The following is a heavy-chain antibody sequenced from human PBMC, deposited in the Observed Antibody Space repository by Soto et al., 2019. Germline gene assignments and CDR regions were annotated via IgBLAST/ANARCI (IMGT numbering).Heavy chain of an antibody. J-gene: IGHJ4*02. D-gene: IGHD6-13*01. CDR2: IRAYNGNT. Sequence: QVQLVQSGAEVKKPGASVKVSCSASGYTFINYGITWVRQAPGHGLEWMGWIRAYNGNTNSTQRYQDRVTMTTDTSTSTDYMELTSLRSDDTAVYYCAGAAYSSRHKIDYWVQGALVTVSS. CDR1: GYTFINYG. V-gene: IGHV1-18*01. CDR3: AGAAYSSRHKIDY.